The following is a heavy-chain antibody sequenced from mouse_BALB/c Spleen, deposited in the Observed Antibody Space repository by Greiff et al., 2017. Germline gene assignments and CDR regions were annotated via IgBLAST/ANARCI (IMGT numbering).Heavy chain of an antibody. J-gene: IGHJ3*01. CDR3: ARKGLYGYHAY. D-gene: IGHD1-2*01. CDR2: ILPGSGST. Sequence: QVQLKESGAELMKPGASVKISCKATGYTFSSYWIEWVKQRPGHGLEWIGEILPGSGSTNYNEKFKGKATFTADTSSNTAYMQLSSLTSEDSAVYYCARKGLYGYHAYWGQGTLVTVSA. CDR1: GYTFSSYW. V-gene: IGHV1-9*01.